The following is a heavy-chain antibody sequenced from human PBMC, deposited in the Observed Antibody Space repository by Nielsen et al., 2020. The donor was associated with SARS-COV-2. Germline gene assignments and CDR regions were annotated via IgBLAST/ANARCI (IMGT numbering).Heavy chain of an antibody. J-gene: IGHJ4*02. CDR3: ARDLMGENYEFDY. D-gene: IGHD3-16*01. CDR1: GYTFTSYA. CDR2: INAGNGNT. V-gene: IGHV1-3*01. Sequence: ASVKVSCKASGYTFTSYAMHWVRQAPGQRLEWMGWINAGNGNTKYSQKFQGRVTITRDTSASTAYMELSSLRSEDTAVYYCARDLMGENYEFDYWGQGTLVTVSS.